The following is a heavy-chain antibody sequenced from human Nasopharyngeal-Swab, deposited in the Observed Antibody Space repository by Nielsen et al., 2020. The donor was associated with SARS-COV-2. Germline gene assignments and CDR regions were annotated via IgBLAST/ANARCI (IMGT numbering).Heavy chain of an antibody. J-gene: IGHJ4*02. CDR2: IIPIFGTA. Sequence: SVKVSCKASGGTFSSYAISWVRQAPGQGLEWMGGIIPIFGTANYAQKFQDRVTITADESTSTAYMELSSLRSEDTAVYYCASSSGGSSWSLPFDYWGQGTLVTVSS. V-gene: IGHV1-69*13. D-gene: IGHD6-13*01. CDR1: GGTFSSYA. CDR3: ASSSGGSSWSLPFDY.